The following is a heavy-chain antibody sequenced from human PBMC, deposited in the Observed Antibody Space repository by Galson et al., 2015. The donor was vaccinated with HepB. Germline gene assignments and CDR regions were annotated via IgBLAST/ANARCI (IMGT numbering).Heavy chain of an antibody. V-gene: IGHV3-33*01. Sequence: SLRLSCAASGLTFSTYGMHWVRQVPGKGLEWVADIWSDGSNKHYAASVKGRFTVSRDNSKNTVFLQMNGLRAEDTAVYYCARDPHYAGVGAYFSAPLDSWGLGTLVTVSS. CDR1: GLTFSTYG. J-gene: IGHJ4*02. CDR2: IWSDGSNK. CDR3: ARDPHYAGVGAYFSAPLDS. D-gene: IGHD4/OR15-4a*01.